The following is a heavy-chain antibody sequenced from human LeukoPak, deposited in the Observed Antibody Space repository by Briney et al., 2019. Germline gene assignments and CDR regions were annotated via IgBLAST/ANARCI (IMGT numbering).Heavy chain of an antibody. D-gene: IGHD2-2*01. V-gene: IGHV4-4*07. CDR2: IYTSGST. Sequence: SETLSLTCTVSGGSISSYYWSWIRQPAGKGLEWIGRIYTSGSTNYNPSLKSRVTMSVDTSKNQFSLKLSSVTAADTAVYYCVRDLVPAARYYYYYYGMDVWGQGTTVTVSS. CDR1: GGSISSYY. J-gene: IGHJ6*02. CDR3: VRDLVPAARYYYYYYGMDV.